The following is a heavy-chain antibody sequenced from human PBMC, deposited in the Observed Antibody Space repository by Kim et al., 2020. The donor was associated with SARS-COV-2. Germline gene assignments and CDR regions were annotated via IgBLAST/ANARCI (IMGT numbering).Heavy chain of an antibody. D-gene: IGHD2-15*01. J-gene: IGHJ5*02. CDR3: ARDAADGWFDR. CDR2: GT. V-gene: IGHV1-2*02. Sequence: GTNYAQKFQGRVTMTRDTSISTAYMELSRLRSDDTAVYYCARDAADGWFDRWGQGTLVTVSS.